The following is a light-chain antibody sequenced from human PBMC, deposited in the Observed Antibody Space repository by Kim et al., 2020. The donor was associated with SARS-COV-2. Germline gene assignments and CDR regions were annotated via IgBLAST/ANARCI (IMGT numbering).Light chain of an antibody. CDR1: SGSIDDNY. J-gene: IGLJ2*01. V-gene: IGLV6-57*03. CDR3: QSYNRDNVI. CDR2: EDD. Sequence: GTTVTISCTRSSGSIDDNYVQWYQQRPGGVPTTVIYEDDQRPSGVSDRFSGSIDTSSNSASLTISGLRTEDEADYYCQSYNRDNVIFGGGTQLTVL.